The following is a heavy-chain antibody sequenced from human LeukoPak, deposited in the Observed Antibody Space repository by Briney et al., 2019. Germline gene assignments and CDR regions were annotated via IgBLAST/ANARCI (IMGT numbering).Heavy chain of an antibody. CDR1: GGSISSGSYY. D-gene: IGHD3-22*01. J-gene: IGHJ6*03. V-gene: IGHV4-61*02. CDR2: IYTSGST. Sequence: SQTLSLTCTVPGGSISSGSYYWSWIRQPAGKGLEWIGRIYTSGSTNYNPSLKSRVTISVDTSKNQFSLKLSSVTAADTAVYYCARASNYYDSYYYYYMDVWGKGTTVTVSS. CDR3: ARASNYYDSYYYYYMDV.